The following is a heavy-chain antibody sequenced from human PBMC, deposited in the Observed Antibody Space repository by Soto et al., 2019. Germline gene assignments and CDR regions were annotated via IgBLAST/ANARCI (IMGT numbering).Heavy chain of an antibody. CDR1: GFTFSSYG. V-gene: IGHV3-30*18. J-gene: IGHJ4*02. CDR2: ISYDGSNK. CDR3: AKHQVTMVRGVREYYFDY. D-gene: IGHD3-10*01. Sequence: QVQLVESGGGVVQPGRSLRLSCAASGFTFSSYGMHWVRQAPGKGLEWVAVISYDGSNKYYADSVKGRFTISRDNSKNTLYLQMNSLRAEDTAVYYCAKHQVTMVRGVREYYFDYWGQGTLVTVSS.